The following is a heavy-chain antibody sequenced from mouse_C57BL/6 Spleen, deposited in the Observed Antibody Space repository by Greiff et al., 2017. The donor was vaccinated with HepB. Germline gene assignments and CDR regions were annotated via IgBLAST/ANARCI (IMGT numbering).Heavy chain of an antibody. V-gene: IGHV1-64*01. Sequence: VQLQQPGAELVKPGASVKLSCKASGYTFTSYWMHWVKQRPGQGLEWIGMIHPNSGSTNYNEKFKSKATLTVDKSSSTAYMKLSSLTSEDSAVYYWASPHYYGSSSYAIDYWGQGTSVTVSS. CDR3: ASPHYYGSSSYAIDY. CDR2: IHPNSGST. CDR1: GYTFTSYW. D-gene: IGHD1-1*01. J-gene: IGHJ4*01.